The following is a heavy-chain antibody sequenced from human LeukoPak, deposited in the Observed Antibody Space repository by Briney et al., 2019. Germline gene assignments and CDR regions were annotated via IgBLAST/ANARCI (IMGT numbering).Heavy chain of an antibody. V-gene: IGHV5-51*01. Sequence: GESLKISCKGSGYSFTDYWIGWVRQMPGEGLQWMGIIYPDDSDIRYSPSFQGQVTISADKSIITAYLQWSSLKASDTAMYYCARYEDSYGSGSPPFDYWGQGTLVTVSS. CDR2: IYPDDSDI. CDR3: ARYEDSYGSGSPPFDY. CDR1: GYSFTDYW. D-gene: IGHD3-10*01. J-gene: IGHJ4*02.